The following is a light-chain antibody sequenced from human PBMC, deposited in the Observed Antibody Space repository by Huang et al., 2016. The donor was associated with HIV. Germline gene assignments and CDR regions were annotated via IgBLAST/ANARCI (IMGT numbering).Light chain of an antibody. CDR3: QQYDTVPPT. J-gene: IGKJ4*01. V-gene: IGKV1-33*01. CDR1: QGITNY. CDR2: DAS. Sequence: DIQMTQSPSSLSASVGDRVTISCQASQGITNYLHWFQQKPGKAPKLLIYDASELETGIPARFSGSGFGTDFTVTISSLQPEDIATYYCQQYDTVPPTFGGGTKVEI.